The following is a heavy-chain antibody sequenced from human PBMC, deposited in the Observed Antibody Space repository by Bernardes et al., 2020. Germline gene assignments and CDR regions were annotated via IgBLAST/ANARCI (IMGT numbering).Heavy chain of an antibody. J-gene: IGHJ6*03. CDR2: IYYSGST. CDR3: ARRNLYYYYMDV. Sequence: SETLSLTCTVSGGSIRSSSYYWGWIRQPPGKGLEWIGSIYYSGSTYYNPSLKSRVTISVDTSKNQFSLKLSSVTAADTAVYYCARRNLYYYYMDVWGKGTTVTGSS. CDR1: GGSIRSSSYY. V-gene: IGHV4-39*01.